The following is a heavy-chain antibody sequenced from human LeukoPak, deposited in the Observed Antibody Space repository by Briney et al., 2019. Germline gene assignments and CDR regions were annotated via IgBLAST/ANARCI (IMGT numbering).Heavy chain of an antibody. CDR2: IYSSGST. CDR1: GGSISTYS. V-gene: IGHV4-59*12. CDR3: ARLVDYYDSSGYKGGYYFDY. J-gene: IGHJ4*02. D-gene: IGHD3-22*01. Sequence: PSETLSLTCTVSGGSISTYSWSWIRQPPGKGLEWIGYIYSSGSTNYNPSLKSRVTISVDTSKNQFSLKLSSVTAADTAVYYCARLVDYYDSSGYKGGYYFDYWGQGTLVTVSS.